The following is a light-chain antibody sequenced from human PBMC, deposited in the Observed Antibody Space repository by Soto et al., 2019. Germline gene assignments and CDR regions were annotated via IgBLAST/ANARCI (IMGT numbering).Light chain of an antibody. J-gene: IGLJ7*01. V-gene: IGLV4-69*01. CDR1: SGHITYT. CDR3: QTWGTGYAV. CDR2: INSDGSH. Sequence: QAVVTQSPSASASLRASVKLTCTLSSGHITYTIAWHQQQPEKGPRYLMNINSDGSHTKGDGIPDRFSGSSSGAERYLTISSLQSEDEADYYCQTWGTGYAVFGGGTTLTVL.